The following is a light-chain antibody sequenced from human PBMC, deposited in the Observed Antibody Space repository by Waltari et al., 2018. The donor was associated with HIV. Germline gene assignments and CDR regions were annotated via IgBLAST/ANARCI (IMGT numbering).Light chain of an antibody. CDR1: SSNLWNNY. CDR3: GTWDSSLSSYV. J-gene: IGLJ1*01. CDR2: EKN. V-gene: IGLV1-51*02. Sequence: QSVLTQPPTVSAAPGQKVTISCSGSSSNLWNNYGSWYQHLPGTAPKLLIYEKNKRPSGMPDRSSGSKSGTSATRGITGHQTGDEADYYCGTWDSSLSSYVFGTGTKVTVL.